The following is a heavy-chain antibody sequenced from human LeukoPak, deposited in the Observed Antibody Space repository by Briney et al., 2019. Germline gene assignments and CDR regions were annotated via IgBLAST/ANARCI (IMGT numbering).Heavy chain of an antibody. CDR2: ISSSGSTI. D-gene: IGHD3-22*01. Sequence: PGGSLRLSCAASGFTFSDYYMSWIRQAPGKGLEWVSYISSSGSTIYYADSVKGRFTISRDNAKNTLYLQMNSLRAEDTAVYYCAKDPYDSSGYYQGYYYYYMDVWGKGTTVTVSS. J-gene: IGHJ6*03. V-gene: IGHV3-11*04. CDR1: GFTFSDYY. CDR3: AKDPYDSSGYYQGYYYYYMDV.